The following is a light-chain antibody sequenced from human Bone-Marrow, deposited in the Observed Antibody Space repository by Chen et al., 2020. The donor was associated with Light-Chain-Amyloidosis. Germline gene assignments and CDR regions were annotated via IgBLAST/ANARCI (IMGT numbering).Light chain of an antibody. CDR3: QSYQGSSQGV. V-gene: IGLV6-57*01. Sequence: NFMLTQPHSVSESPGKTVIISYTRSSGSIATNYVQWYQQRPGSSPTTVIYEDDQRLSGVPDRFSGSIDRSSNSASLTISGLKTEDEADYYCQSYQGSSQGVFGGGTKLTVL. J-gene: IGLJ3*02. CDR2: EDD. CDR1: SGSIATNY.